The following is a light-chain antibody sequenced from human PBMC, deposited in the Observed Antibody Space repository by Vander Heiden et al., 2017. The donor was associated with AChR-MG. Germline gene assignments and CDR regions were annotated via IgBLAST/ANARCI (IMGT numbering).Light chain of an antibody. Sequence: DIQMTQSPSSLSASVGDRVTITCRASETIGSDLNWYQQKPGKVPTVLIYAASSLQSGVPSRFSGSGSRTEFTLTISSLQAEDFATYYCQQSYSTPPTFGQGTRVDIK. CDR2: AAS. CDR1: ETIGSD. V-gene: IGKV1-39*01. CDR3: QQSYSTPPT. J-gene: IGKJ1*01.